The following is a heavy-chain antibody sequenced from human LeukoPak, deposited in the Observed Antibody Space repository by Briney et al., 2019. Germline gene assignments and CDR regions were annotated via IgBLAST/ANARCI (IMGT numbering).Heavy chain of an antibody. CDR1: GFSFSNYW. CDR2: IDPHGSET. J-gene: IGHJ4*02. Sequence: GGSLRLSCAASGFSFSNYWMSWVRQAPGKGLEWVANIDPHGSETQYVGSVKGRFTTSRDNAKNSLYVQMNSLRAEDTALYYCARTYYYDSSPFDYWGQGTLVTVSS. D-gene: IGHD3-22*01. CDR3: ARTYYYDSSPFDY. V-gene: IGHV3-7*03.